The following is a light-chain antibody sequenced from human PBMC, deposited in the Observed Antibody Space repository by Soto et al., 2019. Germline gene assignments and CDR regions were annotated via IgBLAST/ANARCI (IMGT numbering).Light chain of an antibody. CDR2: GAS. CDR3: QQYGSSPPRT. Sequence: EIVLTQSPGTLSLSPGERATLSCRASQSVSSSLAWYQQKPGQAPRLLIYGASSRATGIPDRFSGSGSGTDFTLTISRLEPEDFAVYYCQQYGSSPPRTFGQGTKVDIK. J-gene: IGKJ1*01. CDR1: QSVSSS. V-gene: IGKV3-20*01.